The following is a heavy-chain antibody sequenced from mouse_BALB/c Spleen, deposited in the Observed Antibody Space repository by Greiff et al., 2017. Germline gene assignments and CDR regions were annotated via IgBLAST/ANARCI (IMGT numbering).Heavy chain of an antibody. D-gene: IGHD1-1*01. CDR1: GYTFTSYV. Sequence: VQLQQSGPELVKPGASVKMSCKASGYTFTSYVMHWVKQKPGQGLEWIGYINPYNDGTKYNEKFKGKATLTSDKSSSTAYMELSSLTSEDSAVYYCAREGVYYYGSSPAWFAYWGQGTLVTVSA. CDR2: INPYNDGT. V-gene: IGHV1-14*01. J-gene: IGHJ3*01. CDR3: AREGVYYYGSSPAWFAY.